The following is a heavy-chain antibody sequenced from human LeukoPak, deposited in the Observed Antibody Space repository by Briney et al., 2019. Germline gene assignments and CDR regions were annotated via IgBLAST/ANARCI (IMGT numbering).Heavy chain of an antibody. CDR1: GFTLSSYS. CDR3: AKKRHGAPLDAFDI. J-gene: IGHJ3*02. Sequence: GGSLRLSCAASGFTLSSYSMNWVRQAPGKGLEWVSSISGNSIYIYYADAVKGRFTISRDNTNNSLYLQMNSLSAEDTGVYYYAKKRHGAPLDAFDIWGQGTMVTVSS. CDR2: ISGNSIYI. D-gene: IGHD4-17*01. V-gene: IGHV3-21*04.